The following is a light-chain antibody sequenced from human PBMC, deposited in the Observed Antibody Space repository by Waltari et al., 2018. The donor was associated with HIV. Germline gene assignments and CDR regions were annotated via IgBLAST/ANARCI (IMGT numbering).Light chain of an antibody. Sequence: SYVLTQPPSVSVAPGKTATITCGGNNIGFKSVHWYQQRPGQAPVLVISYDSDRPSGIPERFLVSNSGNTATLTISRVEGGDEATYSCQVWEINSDHPWVFGGGTKLTVL. CDR2: YDS. J-gene: IGLJ3*02. V-gene: IGLV3-21*01. CDR1: NIGFKS. CDR3: QVWEINSDHPWV.